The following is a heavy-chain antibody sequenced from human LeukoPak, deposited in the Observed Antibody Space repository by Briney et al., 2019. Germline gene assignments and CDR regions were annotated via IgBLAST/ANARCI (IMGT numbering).Heavy chain of an antibody. J-gene: IGHJ6*02. V-gene: IGHV3-74*01. CDR1: GFTFSSYW. CDR3: AGDFRMDV. CDR2: INTDGSTT. Sequence: GGSLRLSCAASGFTFSSYWMHWVRKAPGKGLGWVSGINTDGSTTSYADSVKGRFTISRDNAKNTLFLQMNSLRAEDTAVYYCAGDFRMDVWGQGTTVTVSS.